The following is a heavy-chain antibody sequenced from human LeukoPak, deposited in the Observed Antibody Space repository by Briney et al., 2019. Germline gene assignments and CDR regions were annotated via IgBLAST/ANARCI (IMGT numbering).Heavy chain of an antibody. CDR2: VDSGGDT. CDR3: TKDRSGSTH. J-gene: IGHJ4*02. Sequence: GGSLRLSCAASGFSFSSCAMSWVRQALGKGLEWVSLVDSGGDTYYADSVKGRFTISRDNSKNTLHLQMNSLRVDDTAVYYCTKDRSGSTHWGQGTLVTVSS. D-gene: IGHD1-26*01. V-gene: IGHV3-23*01. CDR1: GFSFSSCA.